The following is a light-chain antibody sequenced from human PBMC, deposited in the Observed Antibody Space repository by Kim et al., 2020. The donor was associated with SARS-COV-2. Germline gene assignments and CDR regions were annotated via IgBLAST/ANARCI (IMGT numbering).Light chain of an antibody. CDR2: ATS. Sequence: DIQMTQSPSSLSASVGDRVTITCRASQRISSYLNWYQQKPGKAPKLLIYATSSLQSGVPSRFSGSGSGTVFTLTISSLQPEDFATYYCQQTYSTLITFGQGTQLDIK. CDR3: QQTYSTLIT. J-gene: IGKJ5*01. V-gene: IGKV1-39*01. CDR1: QRISSY.